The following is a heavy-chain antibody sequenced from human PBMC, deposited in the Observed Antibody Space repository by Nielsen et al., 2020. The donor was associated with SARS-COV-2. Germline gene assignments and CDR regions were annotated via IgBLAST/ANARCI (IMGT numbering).Heavy chain of an antibody. D-gene: IGHD3-16*01. CDR2: ISSSGRYI. Sequence: GESLKISCVASGFSFSSYTMNWVRQAPGKGLEWVSSISSSGRYIYYAESVKGRFTISRDNANNSLSLQMNSLRAEDTAFYYCARDDLIPFGGVKTKTGCMDVWGQGTTVTVSS. J-gene: IGHJ6*02. V-gene: IGHV3-21*01. CDR3: ARDDLIPFGGVKTKTGCMDV. CDR1: GFSFSSYT.